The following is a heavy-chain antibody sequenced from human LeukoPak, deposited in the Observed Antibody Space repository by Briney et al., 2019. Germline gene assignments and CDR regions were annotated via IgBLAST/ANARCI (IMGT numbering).Heavy chain of an antibody. Sequence: PSETLSLTCTVSGGSISSGGYYWSWIRQPPGKGLEWIGYIYHSGSTYYNPSLKSRVTISVDRSKNQFSLKLSSVTAADTAVYYCARASYYYDSSGYYQPIDYWGQGTLVTVSS. J-gene: IGHJ4*02. CDR2: IYHSGST. D-gene: IGHD3-22*01. CDR3: ARASYYYDSSGYYQPIDY. CDR1: GGSISSGGYY. V-gene: IGHV4-30-2*01.